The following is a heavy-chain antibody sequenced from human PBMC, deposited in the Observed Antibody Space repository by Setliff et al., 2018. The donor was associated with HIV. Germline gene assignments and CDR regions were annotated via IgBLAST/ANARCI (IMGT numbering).Heavy chain of an antibody. D-gene: IGHD3-10*02. CDR2: ISPQNGVA. V-gene: IGHV1-2*02. CDR3: ARPRMFDSFDI. J-gene: IGHJ3*02. CDR1: GYTFTDYF. Sequence: ASVKVSCKASGYTFTDYFIHWVRQAPGQGLEWMGWISPQNGVAEYAPKFLGRVTMTLDTSISTAFLEIPRVTSDDAAVYYCARPRMFDSFDIWGQGTMVTVSS.